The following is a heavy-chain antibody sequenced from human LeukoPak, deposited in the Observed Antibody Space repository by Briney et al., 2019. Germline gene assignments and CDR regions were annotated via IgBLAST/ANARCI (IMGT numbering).Heavy chain of an antibody. V-gene: IGHV3-21*01. CDR1: GFTFSSYS. J-gene: IGHJ4*02. D-gene: IGHD3-22*01. CDR3: ARVSTMIVVVSPLDY. CDR2: ISSSSSYI. Sequence: GGSLRLSCAASGFTFSSYSMNWVRQAPGKGLEWVSSISSSSSYIYYADSVKGRFTISRDNAKNSLYLQMNSLRAEDTAVYYCARVSTMIVVVSPLDYWGQGTLVTVSP.